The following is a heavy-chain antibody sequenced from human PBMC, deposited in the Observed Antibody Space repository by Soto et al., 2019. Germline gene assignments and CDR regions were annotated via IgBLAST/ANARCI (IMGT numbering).Heavy chain of an antibody. CDR2: IIHSDGDDIT. CDR3: VRGEWGDS. V-gene: IGHV3-23*01. J-gene: IGHJ4*02. D-gene: IGHD3-16*01. Sequence: EVQLLESGGGLMQPGGSLRLSCVASGFTFKTFPMSWVRQTPEKGLDWVSSIIHSDGDDITYYADSVKGRFTISRGSSKTTLCLQMSSLRADDTAICVCVRGEWGDSWGKGALVTVSS. CDR1: GFTFKTFP.